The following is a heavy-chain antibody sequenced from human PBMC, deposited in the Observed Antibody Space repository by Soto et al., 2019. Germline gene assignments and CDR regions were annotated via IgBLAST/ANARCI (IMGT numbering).Heavy chain of an antibody. CDR1: GFSLSTSGVG. J-gene: IGHJ6*02. CDR3: AYLPCSGGSCYWFSFSGMDV. V-gene: IGHV2-5*02. CDR2: IYWDDDK. Sequence: QITLKESGPPLVKPTQTLTLTCTFSGFSLSTSGVGVAWIRQPPGKALEWLALIYWDDDKRYRPSLESRLTSTKDTPKNHVVLTMTNMDSVDTATYYCAYLPCSGGSCYWFSFSGMDVWGQGTTVTVSS. D-gene: IGHD2-15*01.